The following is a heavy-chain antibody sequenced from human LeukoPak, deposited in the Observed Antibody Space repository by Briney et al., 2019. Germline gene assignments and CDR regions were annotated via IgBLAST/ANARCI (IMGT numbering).Heavy chain of an antibody. D-gene: IGHD3-22*01. CDR2: INHSGSS. V-gene: IGHV4-34*01. J-gene: IGHJ4*02. CDR1: GGSISTYY. CDR3: ARDSGGYYDSSGYYQI. Sequence: KSSETLSLTCTVSGGSISTYYWNWIRQPPGKGLEWIGEINHSGSSNYNPSLKSRVTISLDTSKNQFSLKLSSVTAADTAVYYCARDSGGYYDSSGYYQIWGQGTLVTVSS.